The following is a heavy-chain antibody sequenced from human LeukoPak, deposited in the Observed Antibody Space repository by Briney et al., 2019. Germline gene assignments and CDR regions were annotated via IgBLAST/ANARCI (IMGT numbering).Heavy chain of an antibody. D-gene: IGHD6-13*01. Sequence: GGSLRLSCAASGFTFSSYGMYWVRQAPGKGLEWVAFIRYDGSNKYYADSVKGRFTISRDNSKNTLYLQMNSLRAEDTAVYYCAKLGPIAAAGSNFDYWGQGTRVTVSS. CDR1: GFTFSSYG. J-gene: IGHJ4*02. V-gene: IGHV3-30*02. CDR2: IRYDGSNK. CDR3: AKLGPIAAAGSNFDY.